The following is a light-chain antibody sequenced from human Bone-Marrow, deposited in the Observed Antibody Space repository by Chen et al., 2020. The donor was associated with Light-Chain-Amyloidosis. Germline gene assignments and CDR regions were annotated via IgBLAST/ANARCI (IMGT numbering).Light chain of an antibody. J-gene: IGLJ1*01. V-gene: IGLV2-14*03. CDR3: SSYTTSDSYV. Sequence: SALPQPAPVSGSPGQSHTIPCTGGSSDVGAHNYVSCYQQLPGKAPKLIIDGVSNRPSGVSDRFSGSKSGNTASLTISGLQAEDEADFYCSSYTTSDSYVFGTGTKVSVL. CDR2: GVS. CDR1: SSDVGAHNY.